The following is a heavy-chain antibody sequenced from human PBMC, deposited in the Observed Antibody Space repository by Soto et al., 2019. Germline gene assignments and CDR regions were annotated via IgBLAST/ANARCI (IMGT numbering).Heavy chain of an antibody. J-gene: IGHJ4*02. CDR2: IGTGSDT. D-gene: IGHD4-17*01. CDR1: GFTFSSYD. CDR3: ARVAYGDYAFDS. V-gene: IGHV3-13*04. Sequence: PGGSLRLSCAASGFTFSSYDMHWVRQAAGKSLEWVSGIGTGSDTYYPDSVKGRFTISREDDKNSLYLEMNSLRAGDTAVYYCARVAYGDYAFDSWGQGTLVTAPQ.